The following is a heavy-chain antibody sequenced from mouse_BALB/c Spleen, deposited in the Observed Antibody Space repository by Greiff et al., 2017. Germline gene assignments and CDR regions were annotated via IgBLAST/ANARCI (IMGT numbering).Heavy chain of an antibody. J-gene: IGHJ3*01. CDR2: IYPGGGYT. D-gene: IGHD2-14*01. V-gene: IGHV1-63*02. CDR1: GYTFTNYW. Sequence: VQLQQSGAELVRPGTSVKISCKASGYTFTNYWLGWVKQRPGHGLEWIGDIYPGGGYTNYNEKFKGKATLTADTSSSTAYMQLSSLTSEDSAVYFCASGGYRYDRVLLMAYWGQGTLVTVSA. CDR3: ASGGYRYDRVLLMAY.